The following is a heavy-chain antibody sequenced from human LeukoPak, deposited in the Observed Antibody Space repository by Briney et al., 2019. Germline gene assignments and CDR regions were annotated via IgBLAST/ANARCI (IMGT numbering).Heavy chain of an antibody. Sequence: SETLSLTCTVSGYSISSGYHWGWIRQPPGKGLEWIGSIYHSGSTYYNPSLKSRVTISVDTSKNQFSLKLRSVTAADTAVYYCARVVQSTDSSGFYLPEYFQHWGQGTLVAVSS. J-gene: IGHJ1*01. CDR1: GYSISSGYH. CDR2: IYHSGST. D-gene: IGHD3-22*01. CDR3: ARVVQSTDSSGFYLPEYFQH. V-gene: IGHV4-38-2*02.